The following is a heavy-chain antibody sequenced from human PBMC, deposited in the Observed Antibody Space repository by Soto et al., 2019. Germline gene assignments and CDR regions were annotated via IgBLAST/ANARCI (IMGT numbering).Heavy chain of an antibody. V-gene: IGHV4-39*01. CDR1: GGSISSSSYY. CDR3: ARLIAAAAGTHFDY. Sequence: SETLSLTCTVSGGSISSSSYYWGWIRQPPGKGLEWIGSIYYSGSTYYNPSLKSRVTISVDTSKNQFSLKLSSVTTADTAVYYCARLIAAAAGTHFDYWGQGTLVTVSS. CDR2: IYYSGST. D-gene: IGHD6-13*01. J-gene: IGHJ4*02.